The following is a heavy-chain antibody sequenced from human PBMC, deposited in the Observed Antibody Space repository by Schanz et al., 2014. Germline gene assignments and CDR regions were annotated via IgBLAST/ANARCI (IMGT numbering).Heavy chain of an antibody. CDR1: GYTFTTFG. D-gene: IGHD1-26*01. CDR3: ARGKHDLVGFDH. V-gene: IGHV1-18*01. CDR2: INAHNGTT. Sequence: QVQLVQSGGEVKKPGASVKVSCKASGYTFTTFGISWVRQAPGQGLKWMGWINAHNGTTNYAQNIHGRVTMTTHTSPTTAHMELRTLGYDDAAVYSCARGKHDLVGFDHWGQGTLVTVSS. J-gene: IGHJ4*02.